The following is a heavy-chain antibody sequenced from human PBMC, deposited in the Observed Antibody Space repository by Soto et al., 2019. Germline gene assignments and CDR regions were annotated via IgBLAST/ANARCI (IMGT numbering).Heavy chain of an antibody. J-gene: IGHJ3*02. CDR1: GYSFRTHG. CDR2: VSTYDDKT. CDR3: ARGKGVAARHDAYDI. Sequence: ASVKVSCKASGYSFRTHGISWVRQAPGQGLEWMGWVSTYDDKTNFPQKFQGRITMTTDTSASTAYMELRSLRSDDAAVYFCARGKGVAARHDAYDIWGQGTMVTVSS. V-gene: IGHV1-18*01. D-gene: IGHD6-6*01.